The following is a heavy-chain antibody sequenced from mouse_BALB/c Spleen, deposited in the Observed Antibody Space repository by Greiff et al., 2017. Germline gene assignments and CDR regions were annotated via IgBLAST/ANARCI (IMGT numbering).Heavy chain of an antibody. V-gene: IGHV5-6-4*01. D-gene: IGHD2-1*01. CDR2: ISSGGSYT. J-gene: IGHJ1*01. CDR3: TREYGNYEVWYFDV. Sequence: EVHLVESGGGLVKPGGSLKLSCAASGFTFSSYTMSWVRQTPEKRLEWVATISSGGSYTYYPDSVKGRFPISRDNAKNTLYLQMSSLKSEDTAMYYCTREYGNYEVWYFDVWGAGTTVTVSS. CDR1: GFTFSSYT.